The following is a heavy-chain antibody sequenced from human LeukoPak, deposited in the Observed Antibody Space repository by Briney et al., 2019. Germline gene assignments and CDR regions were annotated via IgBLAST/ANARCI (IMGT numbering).Heavy chain of an antibody. J-gene: IGHJ3*02. CDR3: ARDEPHTLLDAFDI. D-gene: IGHD5-18*01. CDR2: ISSSSSYI. Sequence: NPGRSLRLSCAASGFTFSSYSMNWVRQAPGKGLEWVSSISSSSSYIYYADSVKGRFTISRDNAKNSLYLQMNSLRAEDTAVYYCARDEPHTLLDAFDIWGQGTMVTVSS. V-gene: IGHV3-21*01. CDR1: GFTFSSYS.